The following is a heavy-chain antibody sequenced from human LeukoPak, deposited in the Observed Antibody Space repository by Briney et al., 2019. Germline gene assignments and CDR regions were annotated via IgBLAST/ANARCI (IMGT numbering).Heavy chain of an antibody. CDR3: ARSDWFDP. CDR1: GFTLSGHW. V-gene: IGHV3-74*01. J-gene: IGHJ5*02. CDR2: INSDESTT. Sequence: PGGSLRLSCVASGFTLSGHWMHWVRQAPGKGLVWVSRINSDESTTVYADSVKGRFTFSRDNAKNTLYLQMNSLTAEDTAVYYCARSDWFDPWGQGTLVTVSS.